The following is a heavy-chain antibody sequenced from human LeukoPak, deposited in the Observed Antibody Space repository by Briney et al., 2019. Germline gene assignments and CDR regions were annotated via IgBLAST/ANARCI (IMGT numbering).Heavy chain of an antibody. Sequence: GGSLRLSCTASEFTVSRNYMLWVRQAPGKGLEWVSLIFSNGDTHYADSVKGRFTISRDTSKDTVSLQMNSLRVEDTAMYYCTRDQMNYWGQGTLVTVSS. V-gene: IGHV3-53*01. CDR1: EFTVSRNY. J-gene: IGHJ4*02. CDR2: IFSNGDT. D-gene: IGHD5-24*01. CDR3: TRDQMNY.